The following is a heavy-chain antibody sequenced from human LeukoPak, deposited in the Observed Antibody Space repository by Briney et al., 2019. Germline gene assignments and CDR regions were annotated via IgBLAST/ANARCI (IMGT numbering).Heavy chain of an antibody. J-gene: IGHJ4*02. D-gene: IGHD6-13*01. CDR3: ARVRSSSWYLDY. CDR2: FYTSENT. Sequence: PSETLSLTCTVSGGSISSGSYYWSWIRQPAGKGLEWIGRFYTSENTNYNPSLKSRVTISLDTSKNQFSLRLSSVTAADTAVYYCARVRSSSWYLDYWGQGTLVTVSS. V-gene: IGHV4-61*02. CDR1: GGSISSGSYY.